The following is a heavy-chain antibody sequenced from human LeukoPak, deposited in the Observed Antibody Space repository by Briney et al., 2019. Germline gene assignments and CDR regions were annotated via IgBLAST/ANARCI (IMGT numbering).Heavy chain of an antibody. Sequence: GGSLRLSCAASGFTFSSYGMSWVRQAPGKGLEWVSAISGSGGSTYYADSVKGRFTISRDNSKNTLYLQMNSLRAEDTAVYYCANDPPHLYDYVWGSFDSWGQGTLVTVSS. V-gene: IGHV3-23*01. D-gene: IGHD3-16*01. J-gene: IGHJ4*02. CDR3: ANDPPHLYDYVWGSFDS. CDR2: ISGSGGST. CDR1: GFTFSSYG.